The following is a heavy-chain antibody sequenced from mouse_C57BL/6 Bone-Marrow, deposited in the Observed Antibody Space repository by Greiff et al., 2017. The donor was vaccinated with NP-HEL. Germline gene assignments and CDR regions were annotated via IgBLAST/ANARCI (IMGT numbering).Heavy chain of an antibody. CDR1: GFSLTSYG. J-gene: IGHJ2*01. CDR2: IWGVGST. D-gene: IGHD3-1*01. V-gene: IGHV2-6*01. CDR3: ASGGGLPYYFDD. Sequence: VMLVESGPGLVAPSQSLSITCTVSGFSLTSYGVDWVRQSPGKGLEWLGVIWGVGSTNYNSALNSRLSISKDNSKSQVFLKMNSLQTDDTAMYYCASGGGLPYYFDDWGQGTTLTVSS.